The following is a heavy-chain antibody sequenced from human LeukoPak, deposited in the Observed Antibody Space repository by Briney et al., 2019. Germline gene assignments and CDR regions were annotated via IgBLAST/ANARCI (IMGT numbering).Heavy chain of an antibody. D-gene: IGHD3-10*01. CDR3: AKAPLYLSGSYYIIDY. CDR2: FSGCGGNT. J-gene: IGHJ4*02. Sequence: GESLRLSCAASGFTFTSYAMSWVRQAPGEGLEWVSAFSGCGGNTYYADSVKGRFTISRDNSKNTLYLQMNSLRAEDTAVYYCAKAPLYLSGSYYIIDYWGQGTLVTVSS. V-gene: IGHV3-23*01. CDR1: GFTFTSYA.